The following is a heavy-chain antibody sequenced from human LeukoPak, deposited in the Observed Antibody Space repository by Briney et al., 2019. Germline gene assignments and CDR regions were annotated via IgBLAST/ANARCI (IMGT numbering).Heavy chain of an antibody. J-gene: IGHJ5*02. CDR3: ARARKSGGSTMLRGVKDRGWFDP. Sequence: GGSLRPSCAASGFTFSSYEMNWVRQAPGQGLEWVSYISSSGSTISYADSVKGRFTISRDISKNTLYLQMNSLRAEDTAVYYCARARKSGGSTMLRGVKDRGWFDPWGQGTLVTASS. CDR2: ISSSGSTI. CDR1: GFTFSSYE. V-gene: IGHV3-48*03. D-gene: IGHD3-10*01.